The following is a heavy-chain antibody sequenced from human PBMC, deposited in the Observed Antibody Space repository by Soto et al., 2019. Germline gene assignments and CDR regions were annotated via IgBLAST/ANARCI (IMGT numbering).Heavy chain of an antibody. V-gene: IGHV4-30-4*01. D-gene: IGHD2-15*01. CDR2: IYYRGNT. J-gene: IGHJ5*02. CDR1: GASISSGDYF. CDR3: ARGKSSWSNWFDP. Sequence: SETLFLTCTVSGASISSGDYFWSWVRQSPGKGLEFIGNIYYRGNTYYKPPLKSRVTISIDTSKNQFSLKLTSVTAADTAVYYCARGKSSWSNWFDPWGQGRLVTVSS.